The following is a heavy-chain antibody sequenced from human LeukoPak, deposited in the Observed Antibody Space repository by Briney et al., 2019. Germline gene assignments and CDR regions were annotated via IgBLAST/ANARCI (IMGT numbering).Heavy chain of an antibody. Sequence: GASVKVSCKASGYTFTGYYMHWVRQAPGQGLEWMGWINPNSGGTNYAQKFQGRVTMTRDTSISTAYMELSRLRSDDTAVYYCARRRFGIAAREFDYWGQGTLVTVSS. CDR3: ARRRFGIAAREFDY. J-gene: IGHJ4*02. CDR2: INPNSGGT. CDR1: GYTFTGYY. D-gene: IGHD6-13*01. V-gene: IGHV1-2*02.